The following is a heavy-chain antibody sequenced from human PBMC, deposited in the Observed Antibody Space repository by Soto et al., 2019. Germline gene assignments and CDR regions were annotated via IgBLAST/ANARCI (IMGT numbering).Heavy chain of an antibody. Sequence: PGGSLRLSCAASGFTFSDHYMDWVRQAPGKGLEWVGRTRNKANSYTTEYAASVKGRFTISRDDSKNSLYLQMNSLKTEDTAVYYCARGPMYSSGLGYYYYGMDVRGQGTTVTVSS. CDR3: ARGPMYSSGLGYYYYGMDV. D-gene: IGHD6-19*01. CDR2: TRNKANSYTT. V-gene: IGHV3-72*01. J-gene: IGHJ6*02. CDR1: GFTFSDHY.